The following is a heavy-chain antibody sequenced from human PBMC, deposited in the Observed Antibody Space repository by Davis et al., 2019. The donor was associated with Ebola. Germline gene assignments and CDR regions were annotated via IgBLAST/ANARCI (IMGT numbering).Heavy chain of an antibody. CDR1: GFTFSNSA. V-gene: IGHV3-23*01. J-gene: IGHJ4*02. CDR2: ISGSGGST. CDR3: AKLNTVTTWPVVGY. Sequence: GESLKISCAASGFTFSNSAMSWVRQAPGKGLEWVSAISGSGGSTYYADSVKGRFTISRDNSKNTLYLQMNSLRAEDTAVYYCAKLNTVTTWPVVGYWGQGTLVTVSS. D-gene: IGHD4-11*01.